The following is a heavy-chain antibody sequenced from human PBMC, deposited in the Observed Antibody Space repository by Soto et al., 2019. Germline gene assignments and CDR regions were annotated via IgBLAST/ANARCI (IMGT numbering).Heavy chain of an antibody. Sequence: ASVKVSCKASGNTLTGHFLHWVRQARGQGLEWMGWLNSNSGGTKIAQKFQGRLAMTRDTSITTAYMELSRLRSDDTAVYYCATSPGWLGEGSGGLGVWGLGATVTVSS. CDR2: LNSNSGGT. CDR3: ATSPGWLGEGSGGLGV. J-gene: IGHJ6*02. D-gene: IGHD3-10*01. V-gene: IGHV1-2*02. CDR1: GNTLTGHF.